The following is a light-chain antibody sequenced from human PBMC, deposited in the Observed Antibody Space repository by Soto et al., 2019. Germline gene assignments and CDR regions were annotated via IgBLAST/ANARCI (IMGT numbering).Light chain of an antibody. Sequence: DIHLTQRNSSLSASVGDRVTISCGAGQGIRNELGWYQQKPGKAPKRLIHAASSLQSGVPARFSGSGSGTEFTLTISSLQPEDFATYYCLQHNSYPITFGQGTRLEIK. CDR3: LQHNSYPIT. J-gene: IGKJ5*01. CDR2: AAS. CDR1: QGIRNE. V-gene: IGKV1-17*01.